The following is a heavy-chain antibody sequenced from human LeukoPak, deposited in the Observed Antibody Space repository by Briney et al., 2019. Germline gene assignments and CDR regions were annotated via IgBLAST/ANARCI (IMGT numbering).Heavy chain of an antibody. CDR2: ISGSGGTT. J-gene: IGHJ4*02. CDR1: GFTFTSSA. D-gene: IGHD3-9*01. V-gene: IGHV3-23*01. Sequence: PGGSLRLSCAASGFTFTSSAMSWVRQAPGKGLEWVSTISGSGGTTYFADSVKGRFTISRDNSKNTLYLQMSSLKAEDTAIYYCAKGIDILTAYLDYWGQGTLVTVSS. CDR3: AKGIDILTAYLDY.